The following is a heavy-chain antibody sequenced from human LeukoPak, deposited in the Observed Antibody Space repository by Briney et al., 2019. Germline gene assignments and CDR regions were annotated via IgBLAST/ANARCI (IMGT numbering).Heavy chain of an antibody. CDR3: AKEGGRYFDWLHPTTTPFDP. CDR2: ISYDGSNK. CDR1: GFTFSSYA. J-gene: IGHJ5*02. D-gene: IGHD3-9*01. Sequence: GGSLRLSCAASGFTFSSYAMHWVRQAPGKGLEWVAVISYDGSNKYYADSVKGRFTISRDNSKNTLYLQMNSLRAEDTAVYYCAKEGGRYFDWLHPTTTPFDPWGQGTLVTVSS. V-gene: IGHV3-30*04.